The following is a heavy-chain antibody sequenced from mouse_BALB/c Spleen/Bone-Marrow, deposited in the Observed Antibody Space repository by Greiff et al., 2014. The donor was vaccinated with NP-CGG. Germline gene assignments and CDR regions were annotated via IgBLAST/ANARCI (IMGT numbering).Heavy chain of an antibody. V-gene: IGHV1-4*01. D-gene: IGHD2-3*01. Sequence: QVQLQQSGAELARPGASVKMSCRASGYTFTTYTIHWVRQRPGQGLEWIGYINPSSGYTNYNQKFKGKATLTADKSSSTAYMQLSSLTSEDSAVYYCARRDDGYVFFDYWGQGTTLTVSS. J-gene: IGHJ2*01. CDR3: ARRDDGYVFFDY. CDR1: GYTFTTYT. CDR2: INPSSGYT.